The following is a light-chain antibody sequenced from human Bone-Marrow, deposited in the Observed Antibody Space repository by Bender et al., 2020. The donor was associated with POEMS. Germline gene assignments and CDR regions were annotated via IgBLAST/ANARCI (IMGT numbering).Light chain of an antibody. Sequence: QSALTQPASVSGSPGQSITISCTGTRSDVGGYNYVTWYQQHPDKAPRLIIYDVTNRPSGVSNRFSGSKSGSTASLTISGLQAEDEADYYCCSYAGSSTWIFGGGTKVTVL. J-gene: IGLJ2*01. CDR2: DVT. CDR1: RSDVGGYNY. CDR3: CSYAGSSTWI. V-gene: IGLV2-14*03.